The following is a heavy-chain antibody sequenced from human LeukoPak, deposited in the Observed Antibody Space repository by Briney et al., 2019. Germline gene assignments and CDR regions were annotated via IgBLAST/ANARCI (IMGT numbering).Heavy chain of an antibody. J-gene: IGHJ4*02. CDR1: GGSFSGYY. V-gene: IGHV4-34*01. Sequence: SETLSLTCAVYGGSFSGYYWSWIRQPPGKGLEWIGEINHSGSTNYNPFLKSRVTVSVDTSKNQFSLKLSSVTAADTAVYYCARGEIGYDYAWGSYRPRHYFDYWGQGTLVTVSS. CDR3: ARGEIGYDYAWGSYRPRHYFDY. D-gene: IGHD3-16*02. CDR2: INHSGST.